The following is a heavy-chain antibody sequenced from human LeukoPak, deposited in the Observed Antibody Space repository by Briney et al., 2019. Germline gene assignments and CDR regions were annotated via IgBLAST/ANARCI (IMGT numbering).Heavy chain of an antibody. CDR3: AKDPSSHYDYVWGSYPEGNWFDP. V-gene: IGHV3-23*01. CDR1: GFTFNTYG. CDR2: ISGSGGST. J-gene: IGHJ5*02. D-gene: IGHD3-16*02. Sequence: GGSLRLSCAASGFTFNTYGMSWVRQAPGKGLEWVSGISGSGGSTYYADSVKGRFTISRDNSKNTLYLQMNSLRAEDTAVYYCAKDPSSHYDYVWGSYPEGNWFDPWGQGTLVTVSS.